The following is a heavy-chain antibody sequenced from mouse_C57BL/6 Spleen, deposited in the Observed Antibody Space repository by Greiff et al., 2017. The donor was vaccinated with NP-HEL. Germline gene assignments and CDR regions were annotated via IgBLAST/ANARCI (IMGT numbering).Heavy chain of an antibody. CDR3: ARATTVVLDY. V-gene: IGHV1-26*01. CDR1: GYTFTDYY. Sequence: VQLQQSGPELVKPGASVKISCKASGYTFTDYYMNWVKQSPGKSLEWIGDINPNNGGTSYNQKFKGKATLTVDKSSSTASMELRSLTSEDSAVDYCARATTVVLDYWGQGTTLTVSS. J-gene: IGHJ2*01. CDR2: INPNNGGT. D-gene: IGHD1-1*01.